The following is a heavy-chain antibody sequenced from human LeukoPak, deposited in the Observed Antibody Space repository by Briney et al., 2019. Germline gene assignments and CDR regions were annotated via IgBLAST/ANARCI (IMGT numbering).Heavy chain of an antibody. V-gene: IGHV3-7*01. CDR3: ARSRYCSSFSCHSDY. D-gene: IGHD2-2*01. CDR2: IKPDGGDK. Sequence: GGSLRLSCAASGFSFSTYWMSWVRQAPGKGLEWVANIKPDGGDKYYVDSVKGRFTISRDNARDNAKNSLYLQMNSLRAEDTAVYYCARSRYCSSFSCHSDYWGQGALVTVSS. CDR1: GFSFSTYW. J-gene: IGHJ4*02.